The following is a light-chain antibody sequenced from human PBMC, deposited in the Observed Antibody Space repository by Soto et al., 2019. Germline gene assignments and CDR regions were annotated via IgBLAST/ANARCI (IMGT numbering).Light chain of an antibody. Sequence: QSALTRPPSVSGAAELWVTISCTGSSSNIGAGYDVHWYQQLPGTAPKLLIYGNSNRPSGVPDRFSGSKSGTSASLAITGLQAEDEADYYCQSYDSSLSGYVFGTGTKVTVL. V-gene: IGLV1-40*01. CDR1: SSNIGAGYD. CDR2: GNS. J-gene: IGLJ1*01. CDR3: QSYDSSLSGYV.